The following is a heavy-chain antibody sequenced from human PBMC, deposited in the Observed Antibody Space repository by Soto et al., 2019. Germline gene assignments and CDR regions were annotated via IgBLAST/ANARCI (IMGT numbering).Heavy chain of an antibody. D-gene: IGHD1-1*01. V-gene: IGHV3-48*03. CDR1: GFTFSSYE. CDR2: ISSSGSTI. Sequence: GGSLRLSCAASGFTFSSYEMNWVRQAPGKGLEWVSYISSSGSTIYYADSVKGRFTISRDNAKNTLYLQMNSLRDEDTAVYYCVATGNYRFDNWGQGTLVTVSS. CDR3: VATGNYRFDN. J-gene: IGHJ4*02.